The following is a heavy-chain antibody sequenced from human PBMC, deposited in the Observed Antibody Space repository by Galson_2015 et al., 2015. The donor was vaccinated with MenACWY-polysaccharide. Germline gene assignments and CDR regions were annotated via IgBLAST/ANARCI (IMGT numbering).Heavy chain of an antibody. V-gene: IGHV3-64*04. J-gene: IGHJ4*02. CDR2: ISHNGGST. D-gene: IGHD3-22*01. Sequence: SLRLSCAASGFTFNTYAMHWVRQAPGKGLEYISSISHNGGSTYYADSVKGRFTISRDNSKNTLYLQMNSLRDEDTAVYYCARDSSSGLHHAYWGQAALVPVSS. CDR3: ARDSSSGLHHAY. CDR1: GFTFNTYA.